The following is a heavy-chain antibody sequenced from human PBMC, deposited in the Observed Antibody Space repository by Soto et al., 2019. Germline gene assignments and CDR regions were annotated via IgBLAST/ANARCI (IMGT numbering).Heavy chain of an antibody. J-gene: IGHJ4*02. CDR3: ARGDGYMFVY. CDR1: GYTFISYD. D-gene: IGHD5-12*01. Sequence: QVQLVQSGAEVKKHGASVKVSCKASGYTFISYDINWVRQATGQGLERMGWMNPNTGDTGYAKKFQVRGTMTRNTAINTANLELISLRSDDTSVDSGARGDGYMFVYWGQGTLVTVSS. CDR2: MNPNTGDT. V-gene: IGHV1-8*01.